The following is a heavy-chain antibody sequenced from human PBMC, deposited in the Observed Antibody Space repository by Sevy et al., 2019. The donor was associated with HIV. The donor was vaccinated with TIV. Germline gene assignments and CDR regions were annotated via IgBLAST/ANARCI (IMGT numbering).Heavy chain of an antibody. CDR3: XXXXPFDAFDV. CDR2: INWDGGSI. Sequence: GGSLRLSCAASGFSFDDYTMHWVRQVPGKGLEWVSLINWDGGSIYYSDSVKGRFTISRDNGKKSLYLQMNSLRTEDXXXXXXXXXXPFDAFDVWGQGTMVTVSS. V-gene: IGHV3-43*01. J-gene: IGHJ3*01. CDR1: GFSFDDYT.